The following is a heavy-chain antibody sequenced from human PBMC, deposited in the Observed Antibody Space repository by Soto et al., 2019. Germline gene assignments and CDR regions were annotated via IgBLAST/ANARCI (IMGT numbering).Heavy chain of an antibody. V-gene: IGHV1-18*01. D-gene: IGHD1-7*01. CDR2: ISAYNGNT. Sequence: ASVKVSCKASGYTFTSYGISWVRQAPGQGLEWMGWISAYNGNTNYAQKLQGRVTMTTDTSTSTAYMELRSLRSDDTAVYYCARGGYNWNYLALYYYYMDVWGKGTTVTVSS. J-gene: IGHJ6*03. CDR1: GYTFTSYG. CDR3: ARGGYNWNYLALYYYYMDV.